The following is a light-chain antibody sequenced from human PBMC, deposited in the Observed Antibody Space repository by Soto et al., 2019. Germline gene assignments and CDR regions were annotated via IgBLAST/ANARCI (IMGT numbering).Light chain of an antibody. V-gene: IGLV2-23*02. CDR2: EVN. CDR3: CSFTSSNTHV. CDR1: SSDFGNYNL. Sequence: LTQPASVSGSPGQSITISCTGTSSDFGNYNLVSWYQQHPGKVPKLILFEVNKRPSGVSGRFSGSKSGNTASLTISGLQAEDEADYYCCSFTSSNTHVFGTGTKVTVL. J-gene: IGLJ1*01.